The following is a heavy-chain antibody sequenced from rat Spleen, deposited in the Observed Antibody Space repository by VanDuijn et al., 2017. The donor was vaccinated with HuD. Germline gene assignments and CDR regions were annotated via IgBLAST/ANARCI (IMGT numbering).Heavy chain of an antibody. CDR2: ISTGGGNT. CDR1: GFTFSNYY. Sequence: VQLVESGGGLVQPGRSMKLSCAASGFTFSNYYMAWVCQAPTKGLEWVASISTGGGNTSYRDSVKGRFTISRDNARSTLYLQMDSLRSEDTATYYCARSSFYYDGSYYYYFDYWGHGVMVTVSS. J-gene: IGHJ2*01. V-gene: IGHV5-25*01. D-gene: IGHD1-12*02. CDR3: ARSSFYYDGSYYYYFDY.